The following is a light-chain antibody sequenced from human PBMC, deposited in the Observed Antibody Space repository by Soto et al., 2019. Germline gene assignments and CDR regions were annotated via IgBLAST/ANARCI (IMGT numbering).Light chain of an antibody. V-gene: IGKV1-5*03. Sequence: DIQMTPSPSTLSASVGDRVTITCRASQSISSWLAWYQQKPGKAPKLLIYKASSLESGVPSRFSGSGSGTEFTLTISSLQPDDFATYYCQQYSTYPWAFGQGTKVEIK. CDR3: QQYSTYPWA. J-gene: IGKJ1*01. CDR2: KAS. CDR1: QSISSW.